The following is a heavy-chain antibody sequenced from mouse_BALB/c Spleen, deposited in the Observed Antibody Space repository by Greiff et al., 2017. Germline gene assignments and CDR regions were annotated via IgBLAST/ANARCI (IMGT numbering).Heavy chain of an antibody. CDR2: INPSNGGT. D-gene: IGHD2-10*02. Sequence: VQLQQPGAELVKPGASVKLSCKASGYTFTSYYMYWVKQRPGQGLEWIGGINPSNGGTNFNEKFKSKATLTVDKSSSTAYMQLSSLTSEDSAVYYCTREGLVYAMDYWGQGTSVTVSS. CDR1: GYTFTSYY. V-gene: IGHV1S81*02. J-gene: IGHJ4*01. CDR3: TREGLVYAMDY.